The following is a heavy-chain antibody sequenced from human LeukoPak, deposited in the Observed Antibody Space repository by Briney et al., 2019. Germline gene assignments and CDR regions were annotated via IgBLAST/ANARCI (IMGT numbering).Heavy chain of an antibody. D-gene: IGHD3-10*01. J-gene: IGHJ6*03. CDR2: VYPGASDT. CDR3: ARHFYYDSRTYYKDYYYYYMDV. CDR1: GYTFSRYC. Sequence: GESLKISCKGSGYTFSRYCIGRVRQMPGKGLEWMGTVYPGASDTIYSPSLQGQVTISADRFLYTPSLQQSSLKASDTAMYYCARHFYYDSRTYYKDYYYYYMDVWGEGTSVTVPS. V-gene: IGHV5-51*01.